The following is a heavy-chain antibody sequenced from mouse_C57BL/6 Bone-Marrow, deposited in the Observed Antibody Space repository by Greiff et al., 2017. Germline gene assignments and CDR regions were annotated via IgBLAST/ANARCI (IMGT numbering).Heavy chain of an antibody. J-gene: IGHJ2*01. D-gene: IGHD1-1*01. CDR3: ARHYYGSSYYFDY. CDR1: GYTFTSYG. CDR2: IYPRSGNT. Sequence: VQLQQSGAELARPGASVKLSCKASGYTFTSYGISWVKQRTGQGLEWIGEIYPRSGNTYYNEKFKGKVTLTADKSSSTAYMELRSLTSEDSAVYFCARHYYGSSYYFDYWGQGTTLTVSS. V-gene: IGHV1-81*01.